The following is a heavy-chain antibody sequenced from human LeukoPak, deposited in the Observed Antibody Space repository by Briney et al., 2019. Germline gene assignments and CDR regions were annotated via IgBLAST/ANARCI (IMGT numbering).Heavy chain of an antibody. J-gene: IGHJ2*01. D-gene: IGHD2-2*02. CDR2: MNPNSGNT. CDR1: GYTFTSYD. CDR3: ARGPRYQLLYPYWYFDL. V-gene: IGHV1-8*01. Sequence: GASVKVSCKASGYTFTSYDINWVRQATGQGLEWMGWMNPNSGNTGYAQKFQGRVTMTRNTSISTAYMELSSLRSEDTAVYYCARGPRYQLLYPYWYFDLWGRGTLVTVSS.